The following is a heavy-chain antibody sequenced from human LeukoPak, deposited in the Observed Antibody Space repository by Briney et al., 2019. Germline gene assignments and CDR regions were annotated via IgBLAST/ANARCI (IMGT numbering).Heavy chain of an antibody. CDR2: VDPEDGET. Sequence: ASVKVSCKVSGYTFTDYYMQWVQEAPGKGLEWMELVDPEDGETIYAEKFQGRVTITADTSTDTAYMELSSLRSEDTAVYYCATDSLNLWELLGYWGQGTLVTVSS. CDR3: ATDSLNLWELLGY. D-gene: IGHD1-26*01. CDR1: GYTFTDYY. J-gene: IGHJ4*02. V-gene: IGHV1-69-2*01.